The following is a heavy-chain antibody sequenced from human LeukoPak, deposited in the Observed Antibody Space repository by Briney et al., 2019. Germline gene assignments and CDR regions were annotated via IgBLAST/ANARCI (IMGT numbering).Heavy chain of an antibody. CDR2: ISGSGGST. V-gene: IGHV3-23*01. CDR1: GFTFSSYS. D-gene: IGHD1-26*01. Sequence: PGGSLRLSCAASGFTFSSYSMNWVRQAPGKGLEWVSAISGSGGSTYYADSVKGRFTISRDNSKNTLYLQMNSLRAEDTAVYYCAKDGRRQVGATGFDYWGQGTLVTVSS. CDR3: AKDGRRQVGATGFDY. J-gene: IGHJ4*02.